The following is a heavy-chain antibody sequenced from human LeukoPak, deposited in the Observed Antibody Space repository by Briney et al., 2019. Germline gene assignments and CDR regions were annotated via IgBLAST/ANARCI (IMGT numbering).Heavy chain of an antibody. J-gene: IGHJ4*02. CDR2: IYYSGST. V-gene: IGHV4-59*01. CDR1: CGSFSGYY. D-gene: IGHD5-18*01. Sequence: SETLSLTCAVYCGSFSGYYWSWIRQPPGKGLEWIGYIYYSGSTNYNPSLKSRVTISVDTSKNQFSLKLSSVTAADTAVYYCARAVAPNVDTAMVNIWGQGTLVTVSS. CDR3: ARAVAPNVDTAMVNI.